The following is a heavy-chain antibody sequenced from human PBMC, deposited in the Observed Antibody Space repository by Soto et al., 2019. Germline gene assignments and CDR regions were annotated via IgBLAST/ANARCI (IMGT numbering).Heavy chain of an antibody. J-gene: IGHJ5*02. CDR1: GFSFSTYG. D-gene: IGHD4-17*01. CDR3: TRWDGYGDL. Sequence: EMQLLESGGGLVQPGGSLRLSCVVSGFSFSTYGVTWVRQAPGKGLEWVCGVSGGSGVTHYTDSVKGRFTISGDDSKNTVYLRMHSLRGEDTAVYYCTRWDGYGDLWGKGTLVTVSS. V-gene: IGHV3-23*01. CDR2: VSGGSGVT.